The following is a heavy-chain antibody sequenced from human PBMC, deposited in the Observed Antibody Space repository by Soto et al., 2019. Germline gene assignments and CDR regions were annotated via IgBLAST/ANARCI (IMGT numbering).Heavy chain of an antibody. CDR2: IDNGGTNT. Sequence: GGSLRLSCAGSGYKLGGFWMHWVRQAPGKGLVWVSRIDNGGTNTVYADAVKGRFTISRDNAKNTLYLQMNSLRAEDTAVYYCAKDRGRPDAFNIWGQGTMVTVSS. CDR1: GYKLGGFW. V-gene: IGHV3-74*01. J-gene: IGHJ3*02. CDR3: AKDRGRPDAFNI. D-gene: IGHD3-10*01.